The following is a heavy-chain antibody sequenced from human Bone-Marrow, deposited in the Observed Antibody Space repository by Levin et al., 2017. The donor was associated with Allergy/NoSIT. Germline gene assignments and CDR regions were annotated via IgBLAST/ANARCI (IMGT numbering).Heavy chain of an antibody. CDR1: GFTFSTIA. V-gene: IGHV3-23*01. D-gene: IGHD4-17*01. Sequence: SCAASGFTFSTIAMSWVRQAPGKGLEWVSVINYSGSTSHYADSVKGRSTISRDNSENTVHLQINSLRADDTALYYCVKLGGSYYGETHWFFDRWGRGTLVTVAS. CDR2: INYSGSTS. J-gene: IGHJ2*01. CDR3: VKLGGSYYGETHWFFDR.